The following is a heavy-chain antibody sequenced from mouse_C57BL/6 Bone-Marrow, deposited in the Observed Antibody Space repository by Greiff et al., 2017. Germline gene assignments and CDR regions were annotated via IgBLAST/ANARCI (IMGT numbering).Heavy chain of an antibody. CDR2: IDPNSGGT. D-gene: IGHD4-1*01. Sequence: QVQLQQSGAELVKPGASVKLSCKASGYTFTSYWMHWVKQRPGRGLEWIGRIDPNSGGTKYNEKFKSKATLTVDKPSSTAYMQLSSLTSEDSAVYYCARDPVKLAPYAMDYWGQGTSVTVSS. CDR3: ARDPVKLAPYAMDY. J-gene: IGHJ4*01. CDR1: GYTFTSYW. V-gene: IGHV1-72*01.